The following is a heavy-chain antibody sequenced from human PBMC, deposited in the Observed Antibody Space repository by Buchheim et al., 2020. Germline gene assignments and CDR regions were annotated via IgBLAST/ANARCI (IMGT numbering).Heavy chain of an antibody. J-gene: IGHJ6*02. CDR2: IKQDGSEK. D-gene: IGHD3-10*01. CDR3: ARDPYGYYYYYGMDV. Sequence: EMQLVESGGGLVQPGGSLRLSCVASGFSFSDHWMSWVRQAPGKGLEWVANIKQDGSEKYYVDSVKGRFTISRDNAKNSLYLQMNSLRAEDTAVYYCARDPYGYYYYYGMDVWGQGTT. CDR1: GFSFSDHW. V-gene: IGHV3-7*01.